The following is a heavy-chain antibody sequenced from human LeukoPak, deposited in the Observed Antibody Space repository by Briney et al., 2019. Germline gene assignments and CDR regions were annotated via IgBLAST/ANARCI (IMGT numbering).Heavy chain of an antibody. CDR3: AAAAGYRFDI. CDR2: ISDIGSKT. Sequence: GGSLRLSCGASGFTFSDHYMNWFRQAPGKGLEWVSYISDIGSKTNYADSVKGRFTISRDNAKNSLYLQMNSLRAEDTAVYYCAAAAGYRFDIWGRGTMVTVSS. D-gene: IGHD6-13*01. CDR1: GFTFSDHY. V-gene: IGHV3-11*03. J-gene: IGHJ3*02.